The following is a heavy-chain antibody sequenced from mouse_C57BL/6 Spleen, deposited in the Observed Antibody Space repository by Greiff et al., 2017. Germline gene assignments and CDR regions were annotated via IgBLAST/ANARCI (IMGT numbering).Heavy chain of an antibody. Sequence: VQLQQPGAELVKPGASVKMSCKASGYTFTSYWITWVKQRPGQGLEWIGDFYPGSGSTNYNEKFKSKATLTVDTSSSTAYMQLSSLTSEDSAVYYYARRGVYYYGSSSPYYAMDYWGQGTTVTVSS. J-gene: IGHJ4*01. D-gene: IGHD1-1*01. CDR2: FYPGSGST. CDR1: GYTFTSYW. V-gene: IGHV1-55*01. CDR3: ARRGVYYYGSSSPYYAMDY.